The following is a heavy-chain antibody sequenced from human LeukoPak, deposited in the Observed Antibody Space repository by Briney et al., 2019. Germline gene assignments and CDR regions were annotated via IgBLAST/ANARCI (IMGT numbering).Heavy chain of an antibody. CDR3: ARTYGSSGLGYFDL. D-gene: IGHD6-13*01. Sequence: PSETLSLTCTVSGGSISSYYWSWIRQPPGKGLEWIGYIYYSGSTNYSPSLKSRLTISVDTSKNQFSLKLSSVTTADTAVYYCARTYGSSGLGYFDLWGRGTLVTVSS. J-gene: IGHJ2*01. V-gene: IGHV4-59*01. CDR2: IYYSGST. CDR1: GGSISSYY.